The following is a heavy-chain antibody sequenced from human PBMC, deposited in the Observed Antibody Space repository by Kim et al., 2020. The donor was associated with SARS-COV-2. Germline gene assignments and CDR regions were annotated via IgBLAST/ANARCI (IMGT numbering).Heavy chain of an antibody. CDR1: GYIFSNFW. D-gene: IGHD2-21*01. Sequence: GESLKISCKASGYIFSNFWIAWVRQMPGQGLEWMGIIYPGDSDTRYSPSFQGQVTISDDKSINTAYLQWNSLQASDTAIYYCARGPPVIPSSLDYWGHGTKVTVSS. V-gene: IGHV5-51*01. CDR2: IYPGDSDT. CDR3: ARGPPVIPSSLDY. J-gene: IGHJ4*01.